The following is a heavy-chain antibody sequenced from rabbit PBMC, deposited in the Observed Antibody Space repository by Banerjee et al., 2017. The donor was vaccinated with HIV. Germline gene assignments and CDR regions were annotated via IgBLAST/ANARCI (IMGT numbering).Heavy chain of an antibody. Sequence: QQQLVESGGGLVQPEGSLTLTCTASGFSFSSSYYMCWVRQAPGKGLEWIACIYTSSGSTYYASWAKGRFTISKTSPTTVTLQMTSLTAADTATYFCARGTYGYAGYAPNLWGPGTLVTVS. CDR1: GFSFSSSYY. CDR3: ARGTYGYAGYAPNL. D-gene: IGHD6-1*01. CDR2: IYTSSGST. J-gene: IGHJ4*01. V-gene: IGHV1S45*01.